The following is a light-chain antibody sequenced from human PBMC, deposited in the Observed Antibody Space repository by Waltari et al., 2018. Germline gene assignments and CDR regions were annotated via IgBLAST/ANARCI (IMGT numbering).Light chain of an antibody. CDR3: QVWDANNDPGV. CDR2: YDS. Sequence: SYVLTQPPSVSVAPGETARITCGGNNIGTKSVHWYQQKPGQAPVLVISYDSDRSSGIPERISGSNSGNTATLTISRVEAGDEAEYFCQVWDANNDPGVFGTGTEVTVL. J-gene: IGLJ1*01. V-gene: IGLV3-21*04. CDR1: NIGTKS.